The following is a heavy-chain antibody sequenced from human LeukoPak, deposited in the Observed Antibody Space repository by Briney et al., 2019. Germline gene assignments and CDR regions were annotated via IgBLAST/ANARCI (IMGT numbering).Heavy chain of an antibody. CDR1: GFTFSDFY. D-gene: IGHD1-20*01. V-gene: IGHV3-11*01. J-gene: IGHJ4*02. Sequence: GGSLRLSCAASGFTFSDFYMSWIRQAPGKGLEWVSYISSSGSTIYYADSVKGRFTISRDNAKNSLYLRMNSLRAEDTAVYYCARRRYNWNAIDYWGQGTLVTVSS. CDR3: ARRRYNWNAIDY. CDR2: ISSSGSTI.